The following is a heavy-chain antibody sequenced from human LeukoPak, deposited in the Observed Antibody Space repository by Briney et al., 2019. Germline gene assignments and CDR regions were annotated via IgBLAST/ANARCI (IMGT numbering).Heavy chain of an antibody. CDR3: ARVVEGSSWSNWFDP. D-gene: IGHD6-13*01. J-gene: IGHJ5*02. CDR2: ISAYNGNT. V-gene: IGHV1-18*01. Sequence: GASVKVSCKASGYTFTSYGISWVRQAPGQGLEWMGWISAYNGNTNYAQKLQGRVTMTTDTSTSTAYMELRSLRSDDTAVYYCARVVEGSSWSNWFDPWGQGTLVTVSS. CDR1: GYTFTSYG.